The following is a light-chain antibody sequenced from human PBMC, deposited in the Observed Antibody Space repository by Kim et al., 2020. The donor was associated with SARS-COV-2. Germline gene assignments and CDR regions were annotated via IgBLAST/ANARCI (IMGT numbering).Light chain of an antibody. J-gene: IGKJ3*01. CDR3: QQRSNWPLLFT. Sequence: PGERATLSCRASQSVSSYLAWYQQKPGQAPRLLIYDASNRATGIPARFSGSGSGTDFTLTISSLEPEDFAVYYCQQRSNWPLLFTFGPGTKVDIK. V-gene: IGKV3-11*01. CDR2: DAS. CDR1: QSVSSY.